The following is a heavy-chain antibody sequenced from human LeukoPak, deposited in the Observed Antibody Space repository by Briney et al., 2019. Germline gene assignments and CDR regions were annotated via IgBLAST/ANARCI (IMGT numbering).Heavy chain of an antibody. V-gene: IGHV4-59*01. Sequence: SETLSLTCTVSGGSISSYYWSWIRQPPGKGLEWIGYIYYSGSTNYKPSLKSRVTISVDTSKNKFSLKLSSVTAADTAVYYCARGGYYGSGNDFRFDPWGQGTLVTVSS. D-gene: IGHD3-10*01. CDR3: ARGGYYGSGNDFRFDP. CDR2: IYYSGST. CDR1: GGSISSYY. J-gene: IGHJ5*02.